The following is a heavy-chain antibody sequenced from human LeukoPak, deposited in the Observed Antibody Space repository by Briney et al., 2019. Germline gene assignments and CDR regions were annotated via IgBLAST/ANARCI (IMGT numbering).Heavy chain of an antibody. CDR1: GYTLTGYY. CDR2: INPNSGGT. D-gene: IGHD3-10*01. J-gene: IGHJ4*02. V-gene: IGHV1-2*02. Sequence: ASVKASCEASGYTLTGYYMRWVRQAPGQGLEWMGWINPNSGGTNYAQKFQGRVTMTRDTSISTAYMELSRLRSDDMAVYYCAREGYYGSGSYHNDPFEYWGQGTLVTISS. CDR3: AREGYYGSGSYHNDPFEY.